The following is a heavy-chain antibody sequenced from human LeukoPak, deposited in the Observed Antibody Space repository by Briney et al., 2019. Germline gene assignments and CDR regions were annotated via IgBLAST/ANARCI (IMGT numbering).Heavy chain of an antibody. Sequence: SETLSLTCTVSGDSISSSDHSWSWIRQPPGKELEWIASISHSGSTYYNPSLKSRVTISVDTSKNQFSLKLSSVTAADTAVYHCARVLSIVVVPGATFWFDPWGQGTLVTVSS. J-gene: IGHJ5*02. D-gene: IGHD2-2*01. CDR1: GDSISSSDHS. V-gene: IGHV4-39*07. CDR2: ISHSGST. CDR3: ARVLSIVVVPGATFWFDP.